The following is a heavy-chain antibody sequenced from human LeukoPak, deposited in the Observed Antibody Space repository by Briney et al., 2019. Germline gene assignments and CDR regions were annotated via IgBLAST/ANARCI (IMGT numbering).Heavy chain of an antibody. J-gene: IGHJ3*02. CDR3: ARGNRLYSSSWSSLPFDI. CDR2: MNPRSGYA. CDR1: GYAFSNYD. V-gene: IGHV1-8*01. Sequence: ASVKVSCKASGYAFSNYDINWVRQATGQGLEWMGWMNPRSGYAGYSQKFQGRVTMTGNTPISTAYMEMSSLTSEDTALYYCARGNRLYSSSWSSLPFDIWGQGSMVTVSS. D-gene: IGHD6-13*01.